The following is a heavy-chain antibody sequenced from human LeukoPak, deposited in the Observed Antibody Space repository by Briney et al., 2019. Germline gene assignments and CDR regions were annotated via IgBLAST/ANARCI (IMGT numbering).Heavy chain of an antibody. Sequence: GASVKVSCKASGYTFTSYGISWVRQAPGQGLEWMGGIIPIFGTANYAQKFQGRVTITADESTSTAYMELSSLRSEDTAVYYCARGDYSSSLGYYYGMDVWGQGTTVTVSS. D-gene: IGHD6-6*01. J-gene: IGHJ6*02. V-gene: IGHV1-69*13. CDR3: ARGDYSSSLGYYYGMDV. CDR2: IIPIFGTA. CDR1: GYTFTSYG.